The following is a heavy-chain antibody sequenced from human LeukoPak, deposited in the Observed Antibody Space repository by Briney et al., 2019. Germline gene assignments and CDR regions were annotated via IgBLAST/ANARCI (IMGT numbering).Heavy chain of an antibody. CDR2: IKQDGSEK. D-gene: IGHD5-18*01. CDR3: AGAPYSYGSLYFDY. J-gene: IGHJ4*02. CDR1: GFTFSSNW. Sequence: PGGSLRLSCAASGFTFSSNWMSWVRQAPGKGLEWVANIKQDGSEKYYVDSVKGRFTISRDNAKNSLYLQMNSLRAEDTAVYYCAGAPYSYGSLYFDYWGQGALVTVSS. V-gene: IGHV3-7*01.